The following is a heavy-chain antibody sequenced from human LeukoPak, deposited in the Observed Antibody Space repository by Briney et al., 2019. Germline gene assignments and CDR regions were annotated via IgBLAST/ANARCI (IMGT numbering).Heavy chain of an antibody. D-gene: IGHD3-10*01. V-gene: IGHV3-30*02. CDR3: AKDGTWYYYASSGGYYYMDV. Sequence: GGSLTLSCAASGLTLSRYGMQCARQAPGRRLEWVAFIRHDGSKKYYADSVKGRFTISRENSKNTLYLQMNSLRAEDTAVYYCAKDGTWYYYASSGGYYYMDVWGKGTTVTISS. CDR2: IRHDGSKK. J-gene: IGHJ6*03. CDR1: GLTLSRYG.